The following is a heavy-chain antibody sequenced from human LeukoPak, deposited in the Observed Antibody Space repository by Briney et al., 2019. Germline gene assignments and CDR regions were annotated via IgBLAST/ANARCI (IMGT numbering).Heavy chain of an antibody. V-gene: IGHV3-21*01. CDR1: GFTFSSYS. Sequence: GGSLRLSCAASGFTFSSYSMNWVRQAPGKGLEWLSSIRSTGAYIFYADSVKGRFTISRDNAKNSLYLQMNSLRAEDTAIYYCARDRWELLRSVDYWGQGTLVTVSS. D-gene: IGHD2-15*01. CDR3: ARDRWELLRSVDY. J-gene: IGHJ4*02. CDR2: IRSTGAYI.